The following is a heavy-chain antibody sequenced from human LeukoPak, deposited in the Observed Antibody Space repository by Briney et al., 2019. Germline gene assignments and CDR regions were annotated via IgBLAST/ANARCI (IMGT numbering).Heavy chain of an antibody. Sequence: SETLSLTCTVSGGSTSVYYWSWIRQPPGKGLEWIGHIYYSGSTNYNPSLKSRVTISVDTSKNQFSLKLTSVTAADTAVYYCARARGTEAIDYWGQGTLVTVSS. J-gene: IGHJ4*02. V-gene: IGHV4-59*12. D-gene: IGHD6-25*01. CDR1: GGSTSVYY. CDR3: ARARGTEAIDY. CDR2: IYYSGST.